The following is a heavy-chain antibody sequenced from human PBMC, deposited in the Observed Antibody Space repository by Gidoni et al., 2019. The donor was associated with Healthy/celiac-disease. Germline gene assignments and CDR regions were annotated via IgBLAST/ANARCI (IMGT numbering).Heavy chain of an antibody. CDR3: ASRGGYCSSTSCYNYYYYGMDV. CDR1: GYTFISYD. J-gene: IGHJ6*02. D-gene: IGHD2-2*02. V-gene: IGHV1-8*01. Sequence: QVQLVQSVAAVKKPGASVKVSCKASGYTFISYDINWVRQATGQGLEWMEWMNPNSVNTGYAKKFQGRVTMTRNTSISTAYMELSSLRSEDTAVYYCASRGGYCSSTSCYNYYYYGMDVWGQGTTVTVSS. CDR2: MNPNSVNT.